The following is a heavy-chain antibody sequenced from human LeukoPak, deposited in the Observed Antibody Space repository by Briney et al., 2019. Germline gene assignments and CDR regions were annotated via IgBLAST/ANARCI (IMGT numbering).Heavy chain of an antibody. V-gene: IGHV4-38-2*01. D-gene: IGHD2-2*01. CDR3: ARQYDSYFYYYLDL. CDR2: LYHPDST. J-gene: IGHJ6*03. CDR1: GYSISSGYY. Sequence: PSETLSLTCAVSGYSISSGYYWGWIRQPPGKGLEWIGSLYHPDSTYYNPSLKSRVTMSVDTSRNQFSLKLSFVTAADTAVYYCARQYDSYFYYYLDLWGTGTTVTVSS.